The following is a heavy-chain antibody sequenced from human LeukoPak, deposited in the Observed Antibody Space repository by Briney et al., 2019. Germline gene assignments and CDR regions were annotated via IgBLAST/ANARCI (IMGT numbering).Heavy chain of an antibody. CDR2: INPNNGDT. V-gene: IGHV1-2*02. Sequence: ASVKVSCKASVYTFTDYYMHWVRQAPGQGLEWMVWINPNNGDTIYAQKFQGRVTMTRDTSISTAYMELSSLRSEDTAVYYCARDRVGVGGNGWENWGQGTLVTVSS. CDR3: ARDRVGVGGNGWEN. D-gene: IGHD6-19*01. CDR1: VYTFTDYY. J-gene: IGHJ4*02.